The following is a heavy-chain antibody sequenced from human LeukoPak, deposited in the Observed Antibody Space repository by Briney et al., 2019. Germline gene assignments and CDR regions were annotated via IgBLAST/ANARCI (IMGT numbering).Heavy chain of an antibody. CDR1: GFTFSTYW. CDR3: ARGSEQRYYDILTGYYFVRTFDY. Sequence: GGSLRLSCAASGFTFSTYWMSWVRQAPGKGLEWVANIKQAGGEKYYVDSVKGRFTISRDNAKNSLYLQMNSLRAEDTAIYYCARGSEQRYYDILTGYYFVRTFDYWGQGTLVTVSS. D-gene: IGHD3-9*01. CDR2: IKQAGGEK. J-gene: IGHJ4*02. V-gene: IGHV3-7*05.